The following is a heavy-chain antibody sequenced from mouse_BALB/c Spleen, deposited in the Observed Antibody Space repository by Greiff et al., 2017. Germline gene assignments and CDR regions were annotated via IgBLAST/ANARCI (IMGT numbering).Heavy chain of an antibody. V-gene: IGHV2-4-1*01. Sequence: VQLQQSGPGLVQPSQSLSITCTVSGFSLTSYGVHWVRQSPGKGLEWLGVIWSGGSTDYNAAFISRLSISKDNSKSQVFFKMNSLQADDTAIYYCARIHYYGYGAMDYWGQGTSVTVSS. J-gene: IGHJ4*01. CDR3: ARIHYYGYGAMDY. D-gene: IGHD1-2*01. CDR2: IWSGGST. CDR1: GFSLTSYG.